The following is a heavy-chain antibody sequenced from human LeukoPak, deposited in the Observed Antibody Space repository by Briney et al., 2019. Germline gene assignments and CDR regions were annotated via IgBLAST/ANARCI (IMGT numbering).Heavy chain of an antibody. Sequence: GGSLRLSCAASGFTFSSYSMNWVRQAPGKGLEWVSYISSSSSTIYYADSVKGRFTISRDNAKNSLYLQMNSLRAEDTAVYYCARDLYYGSGSYYNSHYYYGMDVWGQGTTVTVSS. CDR1: GFTFSSYS. J-gene: IGHJ6*02. D-gene: IGHD3-10*01. CDR2: ISSSSSTI. CDR3: ARDLYYGSGSYYNSHYYYGMDV. V-gene: IGHV3-48*04.